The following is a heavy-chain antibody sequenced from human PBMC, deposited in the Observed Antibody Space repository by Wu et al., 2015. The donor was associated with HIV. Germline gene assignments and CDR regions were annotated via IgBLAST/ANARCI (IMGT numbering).Heavy chain of an antibody. CDR1: GGTFSSYA. CDR3: ARGRGYGELLRASWGGMDV. V-gene: IGHV1-69*05. Sequence: QVQLVQSGAEVKKPGSSVKVSCKASGGTFSSYAISWVRQAPGQGLEWMGGIIPIFGTANYAQKFQGRVTITTDESTSTAYMELSSLRSEDTAVYYCARGRGYGELLRASWGGMDVVGPRDHGHRLL. CDR2: IIPIFGTA. D-gene: IGHD3-10*01. J-gene: IGHJ6*02.